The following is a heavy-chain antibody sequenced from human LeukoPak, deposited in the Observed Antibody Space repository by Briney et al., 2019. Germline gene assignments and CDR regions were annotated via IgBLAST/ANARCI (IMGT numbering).Heavy chain of an antibody. Sequence: ASVKVSCKASGYTFTSYGISWVRQAPGQGLEWMGWISAYNGNTNYAQKLQGRVTMTADTSTSTAYMELRSLRSDDTAVYYCAKPEPIAVALNYFDYWGQGTLVTVSS. V-gene: IGHV1-18*01. D-gene: IGHD6-19*01. CDR1: GYTFTSYG. CDR2: ISAYNGNT. J-gene: IGHJ4*02. CDR3: AKPEPIAVALNYFDY.